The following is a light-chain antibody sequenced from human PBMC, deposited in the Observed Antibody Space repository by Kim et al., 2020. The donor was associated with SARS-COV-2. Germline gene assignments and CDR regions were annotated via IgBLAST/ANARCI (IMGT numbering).Light chain of an antibody. CDR1: SGHSSYA. CDR3: QTWGTGIRV. Sequence: SVKLTCTLSSGHSSYAIAWHQQQPEKGPRYLMKLNSDGSHSKGDGIPDRFSGPSSGAERYLTISSLQSEHEADYYCQTWGTGIRVFGGGTQLTVL. V-gene: IGLV4-69*01. J-gene: IGLJ3*02. CDR2: LNSDGSH.